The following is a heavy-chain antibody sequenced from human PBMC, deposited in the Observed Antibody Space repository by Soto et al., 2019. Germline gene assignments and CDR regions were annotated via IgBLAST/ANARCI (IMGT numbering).Heavy chain of an antibody. Sequence: SETLSLTCTVSGDSISSAGYSWGWIRQPPGKGLEYIGTISYTGNTYYNSSLMSRVTISLDTSKNQFSLKLTSVTAADTAVYYCAKGVADNGWYMSPLDYWGQGTLVTVSS. D-gene: IGHD6-19*01. CDR3: AKGVADNGWYMSPLDY. CDR1: GDSISSAGYS. J-gene: IGHJ4*02. V-gene: IGHV4-39*01. CDR2: ISYTGNT.